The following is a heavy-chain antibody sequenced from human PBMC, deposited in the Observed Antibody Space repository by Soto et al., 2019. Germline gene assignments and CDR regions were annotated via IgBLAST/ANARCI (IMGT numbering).Heavy chain of an antibody. CDR3: AREPPYYDSSGPIDY. CDR2: ISAYNGNT. CDR1: GYTFTSYG. V-gene: IGHV1-18*01. J-gene: IGHJ4*02. D-gene: IGHD3-22*01. Sequence: ASVKVSCKASGYTFTSYGISWVRQAPGQGLEWMGWISAYNGNTNYAQKLQGRVTMTTDTSTSTAYMELRSLRSDDTAVYYCAREPPYYDSSGPIDYWGQGTLVTVSP.